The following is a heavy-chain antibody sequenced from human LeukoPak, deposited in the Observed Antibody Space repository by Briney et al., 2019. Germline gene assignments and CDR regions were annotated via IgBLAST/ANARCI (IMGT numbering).Heavy chain of an antibody. Sequence: ASVKVSCKASGYTFTSYGISWVRQAPGQGLEWMGWISAYNGNTNYAQKLQGRVTMTTATSTSTAYMELRRMRSEDTDVYYCATDNLNYYDSSGLGGLDYWGQGTLVTVSS. CDR1: GYTFTSYG. D-gene: IGHD3-22*01. CDR3: ATDNLNYYDSSGLGGLDY. V-gene: IGHV1-18*01. CDR2: ISAYNGNT. J-gene: IGHJ4*02.